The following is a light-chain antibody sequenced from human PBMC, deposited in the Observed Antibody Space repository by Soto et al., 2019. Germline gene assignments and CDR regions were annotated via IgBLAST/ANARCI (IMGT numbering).Light chain of an antibody. V-gene: IGKV1-8*01. J-gene: IGKJ3*01. CDR1: QGISSY. CDR2: AAS. CDR3: QQYNSYPLT. Sequence: AIRMTQSPSSLSASTGDRVTITCRASQGISSYLAWYQQKPGKAPKLLIYAASTLQSGVPSRFSGSGSGTEFTLTISSLQPDDFATYYCQQYNSYPLTFGPGT.